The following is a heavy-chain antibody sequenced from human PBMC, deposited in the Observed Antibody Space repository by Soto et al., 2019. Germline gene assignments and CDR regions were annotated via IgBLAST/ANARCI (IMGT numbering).Heavy chain of an antibody. CDR1: GFTFSSYS. Sequence: GGSLRLSCAASGFTFSSYSMNWVRQAPGKGLEWVSYISSSSSTIYYADSVKGRFTISRDNAKNSLYLQMNSLGDEDTAVYYCATGSRIWFGENFGLLGVWGQGTTVTVSS. J-gene: IGHJ6*02. CDR2: ISSSSSTI. V-gene: IGHV3-48*02. CDR3: ATGSRIWFGENFGLLGV. D-gene: IGHD3-10*01.